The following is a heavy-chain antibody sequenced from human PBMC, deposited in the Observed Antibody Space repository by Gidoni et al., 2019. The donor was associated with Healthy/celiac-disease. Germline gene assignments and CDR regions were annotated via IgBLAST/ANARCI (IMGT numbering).Heavy chain of an antibody. CDR3: AREGYDFWSGYPRSFDY. J-gene: IGHJ4*02. V-gene: IGHV1-2*02. Sequence: QVQLVQSGAEVKKPGASVKVSCKASGYTFTGYYMHWVRQAPGQGLEWMGWINPNSGGTNYAQKFQGRVTMTRDTSISTAYMELSRLRSDDTAVYYCAREGYDFWSGYPRSFDYWGQGTLVTVSS. CDR1: GYTFTGYY. D-gene: IGHD3-3*01. CDR2: INPNSGGT.